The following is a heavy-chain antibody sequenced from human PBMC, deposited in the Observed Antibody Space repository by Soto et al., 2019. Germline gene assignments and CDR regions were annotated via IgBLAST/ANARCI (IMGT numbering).Heavy chain of an antibody. J-gene: IGHJ4*02. Sequence: GASVKVSCKASGYTFTGYYMHWVRQAPGQGLEWMGWINPNSGGTNYAQKFQGWVTMTRDTSISTAYMELSRLRSDDTAVYYCARALRPGPPFDWLSSPGDYWGQGTLVTVSS. D-gene: IGHD3-9*01. CDR1: GYTFTGYY. V-gene: IGHV1-2*04. CDR3: ARALRPGPPFDWLSSPGDY. CDR2: INPNSGGT.